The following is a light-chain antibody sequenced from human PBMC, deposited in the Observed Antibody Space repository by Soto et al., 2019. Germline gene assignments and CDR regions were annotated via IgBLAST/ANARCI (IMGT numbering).Light chain of an antibody. CDR1: SRDVGCYNY. CDR2: TVF. Sequence: QSALSQPRSLSVSRGQSGTFSWTRTSRDVGCYNYVSWDRRTPGKPSQLIIYTVFKRPSGVPVCFSVSKSSNTASLTYSGLQAEDEGDYYCCSYAGSYNIYLFETGTKVTVL. J-gene: IGLJ1*01. V-gene: IGLV2-11*01. CDR3: CSYAGSYNIYL.